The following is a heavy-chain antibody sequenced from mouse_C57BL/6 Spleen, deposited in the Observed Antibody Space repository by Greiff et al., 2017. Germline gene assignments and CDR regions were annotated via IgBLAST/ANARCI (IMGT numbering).Heavy chain of an antibody. V-gene: IGHV3-6*01. D-gene: IGHD4-1*01. Sequence: DVQLQESGPGLVKPSQSLSLTCSVTGYSITSGYYWNWIRQFPGNKLEWMGYISYDGSNNYNPSLKNRISITRDTSKNQFFLKLNSVTTEDTATYYCARRANWAVYWGQGTLVTVSA. CDR2: ISYDGSN. J-gene: IGHJ3*01. CDR3: ARRANWAVY. CDR1: GYSITSGYY.